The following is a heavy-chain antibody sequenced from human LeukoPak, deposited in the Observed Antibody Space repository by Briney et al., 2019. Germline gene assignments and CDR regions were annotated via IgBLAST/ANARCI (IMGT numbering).Heavy chain of an antibody. CDR2: INGSSGSGRT. J-gene: IGHJ4*02. D-gene: IGHD1-26*01. CDR3: ANSLVGATRGY. V-gene: IGHV3-23*01. CDR1: GITFSSYA. Sequence: GGSLRLSCVASGITFSSYAMSWVRQAPGKGLEWVSGINGSSGSGRTHYIDSVKGRFIISRDNSKNTLYLQMNSLRAEDTAVYYCANSLVGATRGYWGQGTLVTVSS.